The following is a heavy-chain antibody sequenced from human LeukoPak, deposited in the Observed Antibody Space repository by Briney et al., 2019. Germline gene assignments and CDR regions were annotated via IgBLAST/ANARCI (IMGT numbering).Heavy chain of an antibody. V-gene: IGHV4-59*01. D-gene: IGHD3-10*01. CDR2: ISYSGSS. J-gene: IGHJ4*02. CDR1: GGSISSYY. CDR3: ARASWPPGSSWYYFDY. Sequence: SETLSLTCTVSGGSISSYYWSWIRQPPGKGLEWIGYISYSGSSNYNPSLKSRVSISVDTSKNQFSLKLNSVTAADTAVYYCARASWPPGSSWYYFDYWGRGTLVIVSS.